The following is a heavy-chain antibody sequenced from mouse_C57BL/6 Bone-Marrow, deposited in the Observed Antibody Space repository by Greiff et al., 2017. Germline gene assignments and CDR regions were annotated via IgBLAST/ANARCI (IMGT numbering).Heavy chain of an antibody. CDR3: ARVRDYYGSSYDFDY. J-gene: IGHJ3*01. CDR1: GYTFTSYG. Sequence: QVQLQQSGAELVRPGASVKLSCKASGYTFTSYGISWVKQRTGQGLEWIGAIYPRSGNTYYNEKFKGKATLTADKSSSTVYMELRSLTSEDSAVYFCARVRDYYGSSYDFDYWGQGTMVTVSA. V-gene: IGHV1-81*01. D-gene: IGHD1-1*01. CDR2: IYPRSGNT.